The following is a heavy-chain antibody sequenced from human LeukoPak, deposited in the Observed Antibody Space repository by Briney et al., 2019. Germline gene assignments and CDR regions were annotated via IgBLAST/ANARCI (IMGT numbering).Heavy chain of an antibody. CDR1: GFSLRNYS. CDR3: ARGSDTGAWRFDH. D-gene: IGHD7-27*01. CDR2: LSSRTPAK. J-gene: IGHJ4*02. Sequence: GGSLRLSCRAFGFSLRNYSMHWVRQAPGKGREWVSSLSSRTPAKYHAGSVKGRFTVVRDNHKNSQYLKMSTLRAGDTAVYYCARGSDTGAWRFDHWGQGTLVTVSS. V-gene: IGHV3-48*04.